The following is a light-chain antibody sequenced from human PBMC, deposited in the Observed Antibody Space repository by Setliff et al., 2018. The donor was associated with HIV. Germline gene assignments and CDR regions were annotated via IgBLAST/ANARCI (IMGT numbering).Light chain of an antibody. Sequence: QSALTQPASVSGSPGQSITISCTGTRSDVGFYDYVSWYQQHPGKAPKFMIYDVTNRPSGVSDRFSGSKSGNTASLSISGLQAEDEADYFCFSYTSSDTVVFGTGTKVTVL. CDR1: RSDVGFYDY. CDR3: FSYTSSDTVV. V-gene: IGLV2-14*03. J-gene: IGLJ1*01. CDR2: DVT.